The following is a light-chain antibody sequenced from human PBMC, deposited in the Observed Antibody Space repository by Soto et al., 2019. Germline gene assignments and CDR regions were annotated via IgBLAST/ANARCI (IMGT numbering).Light chain of an antibody. V-gene: IGLV2-14*01. CDR3: SSYTSSNTYV. Sequence: QSALTQPASVSGSPGQSITISCTGTSSDVGDYNYVSWYQQYPGKAPKLMIHEVNHRPSGVSDRFSGSKSGNTASLTISGLQAEDEADYYCSSYTSSNTYVFGTGTNVTVL. CDR2: EVN. J-gene: IGLJ1*01. CDR1: SSDVGDYNY.